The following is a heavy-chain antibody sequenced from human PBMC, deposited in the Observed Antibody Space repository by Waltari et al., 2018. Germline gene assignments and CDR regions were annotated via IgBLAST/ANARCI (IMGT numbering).Heavy chain of an antibody. CDR3: ARALYYDSSGPDY. V-gene: IGHV3-74*01. CDR2: FNRDGSST. CDR1: GFTFSSYW. Sequence: EVQLVESGGGLVQPGGSLRLSCAASGFTFSSYWMHWVRQAPGKGLVWVLRFNRDGSSTSYADSVKGRFTISRDNAKNTLYLQMNSLRAEDTAVYYCARALYYDSSGPDYWGQGTLVTVSS. D-gene: IGHD3-22*01. J-gene: IGHJ4*02.